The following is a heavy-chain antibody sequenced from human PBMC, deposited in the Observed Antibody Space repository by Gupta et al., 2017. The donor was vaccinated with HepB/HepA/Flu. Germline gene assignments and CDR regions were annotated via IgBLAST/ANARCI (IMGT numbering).Heavy chain of an antibody. J-gene: IGHJ5*02. CDR3: VVRGDYEDPYSWLDP. V-gene: IGHV1-8*03. Sequence: QVQLVQSGAEVKRPGASVTVSCKASGYTFSNYDTNWVRQAPGQGLEWMGWVNPMSGDTGFAQKFQGRVTITRNTSTTTVSMEMSSLRSEDTAVYYCVVRGDYEDPYSWLDPWGQGSLVIVPA. CDR1: GYTFSNYD. D-gene: IGHD4-17*01. CDR2: VNPMSGDT.